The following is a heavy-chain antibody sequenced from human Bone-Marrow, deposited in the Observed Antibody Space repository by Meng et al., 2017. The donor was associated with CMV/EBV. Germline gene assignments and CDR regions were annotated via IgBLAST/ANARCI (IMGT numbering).Heavy chain of an antibody. V-gene: IGHV3-20*04. CDR3: ARGRFCNSVSCEGIYYYYGMDV. Sequence: GESLKISCAASGFTFDDHGMSWVRQAPGKGLEWVSGINWNGGSTGYADSVKGRFTISRDNAKNSLYLQMNSLRAEDTALYYCARGRFCNSVSCEGIYYYYGMDVWGQGTTVTVSS. D-gene: IGHD5/OR15-5a*01. J-gene: IGHJ6*02. CDR2: INWNGGST. CDR1: GFTFDDHG.